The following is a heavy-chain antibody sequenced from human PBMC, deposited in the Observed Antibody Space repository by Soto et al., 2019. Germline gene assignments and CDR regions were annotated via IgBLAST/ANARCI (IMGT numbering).Heavy chain of an antibody. CDR1: SGSMSGYY. CDR3: ARAGDYDFWSGYSNDAFDI. CDR2: IYYSGST. D-gene: IGHD3-3*01. J-gene: IGHJ3*02. V-gene: IGHV4-59*01. Sequence: SETLSLTCTVSSGSMSGYYWKWIRQPPGKGLEWIGYIYYSGSTNYHPSLKSRVTISVDTSKNQFSLKLSSVTAADTAVYYCARAGDYDFWSGYSNDAFDIWGEGTMVTVSS.